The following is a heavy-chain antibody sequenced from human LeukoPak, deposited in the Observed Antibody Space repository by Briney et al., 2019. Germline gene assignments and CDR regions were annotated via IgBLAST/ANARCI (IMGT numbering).Heavy chain of an antibody. V-gene: IGHV3-64D*09. CDR1: GFTFSTYA. D-gene: IGHD3-22*01. CDR2: ISSNGGTI. J-gene: IGHJ4*02. CDR3: VKGPEAYCDSKSDY. Sequence: GGSLRLSCSASGFTFSTYAMHWVRQAPGKGLEYVSAISSNGGTIYYTDSVKGRFTISRDNSKSTLYLQLSSLRAEDTAVYYCVKGPEAYCDSKSDYWGQGTLVTVSS.